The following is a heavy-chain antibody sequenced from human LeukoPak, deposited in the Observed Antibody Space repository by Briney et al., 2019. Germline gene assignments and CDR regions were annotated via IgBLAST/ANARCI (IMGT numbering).Heavy chain of an antibody. CDR3: VRGVYNNGNMNDY. V-gene: IGHV3-30*04. CDR2: ISDDGGRK. CDR1: GFTSSGYP. Sequence: GGSLRLSCVASGFTSSGYPMHWVRQTPGKGLDWVAIISDDGGRKFYADSVEGRFTISRDNSKNTLFLQMNSLRAEDTALYYCVRGVYNNGNMNDYWGQGTLVTVSS. J-gene: IGHJ4*02. D-gene: IGHD5/OR15-5a*01.